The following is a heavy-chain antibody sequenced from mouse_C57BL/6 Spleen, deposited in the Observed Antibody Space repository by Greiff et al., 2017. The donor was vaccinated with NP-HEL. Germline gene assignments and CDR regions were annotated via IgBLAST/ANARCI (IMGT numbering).Heavy chain of an antibody. CDR3: ARTYYGSSDY. CDR2: IDPSDSYT. Sequence: QVQLQQPGAELVKPGASVKLSCKASGYTFTSYWMQWVKQRPGQGLEWIGEIDPSDSYTNYNQKFKGKATLTVDPSSSTAYMQLSSLTSEDSAVYDCARTYYGSSDYWGQGTTLTVSS. J-gene: IGHJ2*01. CDR1: GYTFTSYW. D-gene: IGHD1-1*01. V-gene: IGHV1-50*01.